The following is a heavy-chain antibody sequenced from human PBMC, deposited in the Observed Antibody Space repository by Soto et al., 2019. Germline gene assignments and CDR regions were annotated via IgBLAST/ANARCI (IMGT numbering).Heavy chain of an antibody. CDR2: ISAGGGRT. J-gene: IGHJ5*02. D-gene: IGHD6-13*01. Sequence: TGGSLRLSCAASGFTFSSYAMGWVHQAPGKGLELVSTISAGGGRTYYADSVKGRFTISRDNSKNTLYLQMNSLRAEDTAVYYCAKDSSNWYGWFDPWGQGTLVTVSS. V-gene: IGHV3-23*01. CDR3: AKDSSNWYGWFDP. CDR1: GFTFSSYA.